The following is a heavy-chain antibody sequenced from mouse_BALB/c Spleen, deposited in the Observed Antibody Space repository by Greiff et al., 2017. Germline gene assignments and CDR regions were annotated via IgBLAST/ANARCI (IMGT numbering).Heavy chain of an antibody. J-gene: IGHJ4*01. CDR2: ISYSGST. CDR3: ARGIRRYYAMDY. V-gene: IGHV3-2*02. CDR1: GYSITSDYA. D-gene: IGHD2-12*01. Sequence: VQLKQSGPGLVKPSQSLSLTCTVTGYSITSDYAWNWIRQFPGNKLEWMGYISYSGSTSYNPSLKSRISITRDTSKNQFFLQLNSVTTEDTATYYCARGIRRYYAMDYWGQGTSVTVSS.